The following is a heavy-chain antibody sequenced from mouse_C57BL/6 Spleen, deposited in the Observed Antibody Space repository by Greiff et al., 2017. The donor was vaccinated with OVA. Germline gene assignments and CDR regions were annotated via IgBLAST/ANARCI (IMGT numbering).Heavy chain of an antibody. D-gene: IGHD2-5*01. CDR2: ISSGSITI. V-gene: IGHV5-17*01. CDR1: GFTFSDYV. CDR3: ASMDSNCGLLYWYFDV. J-gene: IGHJ1*03. Sequence: EVKLVESGGGLVKPGWSLKLSCAASGFTFSDYVMHWVPQAPEKGLEWVAYISSGSITIYYADTVKGRFTISRYNAKNTLFLKMTSLRSEDTAMYYCASMDSNCGLLYWYFDVWGTGTTVTVSS.